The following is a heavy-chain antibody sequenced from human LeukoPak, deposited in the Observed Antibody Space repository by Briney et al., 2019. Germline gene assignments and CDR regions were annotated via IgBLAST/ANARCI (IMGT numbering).Heavy chain of an antibody. Sequence: GASVKVSCKASGGTFSSYAISWVRQAPGQGLEWMGGIIPIFGTANYAQKFQGRVTITADESTSTAYMELSSLRSEDTAVYYCARGYCSSTSCYRLSWFGPWGQGTLVTVSS. CDR1: GGTFSSYA. CDR3: ARGYCSSTSCYRLSWFGP. CDR2: IIPIFGTA. D-gene: IGHD2-2*02. V-gene: IGHV1-69*13. J-gene: IGHJ5*02.